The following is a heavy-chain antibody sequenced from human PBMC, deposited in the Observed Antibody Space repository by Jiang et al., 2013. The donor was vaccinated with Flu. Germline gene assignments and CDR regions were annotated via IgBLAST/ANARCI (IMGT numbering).Heavy chain of an antibody. J-gene: IGHJ5*02. D-gene: IGHD2/OR15-2a*01. V-gene: IGHV4-39*01. CDR2: IYDSGNT. Sequence: GPGLVKPSETLSLTCIVSGGSISSSSHYWGWIRQPPGKGLEWIGSIYDSGNTYYNPSLKSRVTISVDTSENRFSLKLSSVTAADTAVYHCARHAGGSTWYYWFDPWGQGTLVTVSS. CDR3: ARHAGGSTWYYWFDP. CDR1: GGSISSSSHY.